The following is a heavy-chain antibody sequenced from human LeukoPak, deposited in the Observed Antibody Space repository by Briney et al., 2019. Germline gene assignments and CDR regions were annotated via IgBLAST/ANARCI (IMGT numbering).Heavy chain of an antibody. CDR2: INPNSGGT. CDR3: ARVDTALDYYYYYGMDV. V-gene: IGHV1-2*02. J-gene: IGHJ6*02. CDR1: GYTFTGYY. D-gene: IGHD5-18*01. Sequence: ASVKVSCKASGYTFTGYYMHWVRQAPGQGLEWMGLINPNSGGTNYAQKFQGRVTMTRDTSTSTAYMELSRLRSDDTAVYYCARVDTALDYYYYYGMDVWGQGTTVTVSS.